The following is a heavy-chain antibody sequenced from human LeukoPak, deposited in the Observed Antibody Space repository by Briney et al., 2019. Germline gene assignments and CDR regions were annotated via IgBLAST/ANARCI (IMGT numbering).Heavy chain of an antibody. CDR1: GYTFPIYF. V-gene: IGHV1-46*01. J-gene: IGHJ4*02. Sequence: ASVTVSCKASGYTFPIYFMHWVRQAPGQGLEWMGIINPTGGSTTYAQKFQGRVTMTRDTSISTAFVELTRLRPDDTAVYYCARDYCSSTSCLFDYWGQGTLVTVSS. CDR2: INPTGGST. CDR3: ARDYCSSTSCLFDY. D-gene: IGHD2-2*01.